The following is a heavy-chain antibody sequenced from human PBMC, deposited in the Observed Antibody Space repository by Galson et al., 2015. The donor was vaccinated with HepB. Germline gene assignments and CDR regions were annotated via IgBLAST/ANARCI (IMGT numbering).Heavy chain of an antibody. J-gene: IGHJ4*02. CDR3: AREGGPKYDSRGFGY. CDR1: GFTFSSYS. Sequence: SLRLSCAASGFTFSSYSMNWVRQAPGKGLEWVSYISSSSSTIYYADSVKGRFTISRDNAKNSLYLQMNSLRAEDTAVYYCAREGGPKYDSRGFGYWGQGTLVTVSS. D-gene: IGHD3-22*01. V-gene: IGHV3-48*01. CDR2: ISSSSSTI.